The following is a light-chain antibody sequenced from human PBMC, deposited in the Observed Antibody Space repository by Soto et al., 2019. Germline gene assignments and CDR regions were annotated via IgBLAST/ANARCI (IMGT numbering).Light chain of an antibody. Sequence: QLVLTQSPSDSASLGASVKLTCTLSSGHSSYAIAWHQQQPEKGPRYLMKLNSDGSHSKGDGIPDRFSGSSSGAERYLTISSLQSEDEADYYCQTWGTGMGVFGGGTKVTVL. CDR2: LNSDGSH. CDR1: SGHSSYA. J-gene: IGLJ2*01. V-gene: IGLV4-69*01. CDR3: QTWGTGMGV.